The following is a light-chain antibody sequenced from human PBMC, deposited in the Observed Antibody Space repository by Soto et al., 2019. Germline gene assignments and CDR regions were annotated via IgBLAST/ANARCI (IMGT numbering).Light chain of an antibody. Sequence: EIVLTQSPGTLSMSPGERATLSCRASQAVRSSFLAWYQHKPGQAPRLVTYGASTRATGIPDRFSGSGSGTDFTLTISRLEPEDFAVYYCQQGGGSLWTFGQGTKVEIK. CDR1: QAVRSSF. CDR2: GAS. CDR3: QQGGGSLWT. J-gene: IGKJ1*01. V-gene: IGKV3-20*01.